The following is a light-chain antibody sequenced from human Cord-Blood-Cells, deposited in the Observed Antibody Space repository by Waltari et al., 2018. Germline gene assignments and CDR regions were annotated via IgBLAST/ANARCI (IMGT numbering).Light chain of an antibody. CDR3: QSDDSSNHVV. V-gene: IGLV6-57*01. CDR1: SGSIASNY. Sequence: NFMLTQPHSVSESPGKTVTISCTRSSGSIASNYVQWYQQRPGSSPTTVIDEDNRRPAWVPDRVSGASDSSSNSASLTISGLKTEDEADYYCQSDDSSNHVVFGGGTKLTVL. CDR2: EDN. J-gene: IGLJ2*01.